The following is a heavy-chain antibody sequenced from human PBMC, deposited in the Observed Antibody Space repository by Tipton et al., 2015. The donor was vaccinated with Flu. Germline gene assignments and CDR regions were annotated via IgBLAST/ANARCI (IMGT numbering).Heavy chain of an antibody. CDR2: ISWNSVNI. CDR3: AKAIDYGPSYYFDY. V-gene: IGHV3-9*01. J-gene: IGHJ4*02. Sequence: SLRLSCAASGFTFDAYAMYWVRQAPGKGLERVSGISWNSVNIDYVDSVRGRFTISRDNAKNSLYLQMISLRVEDTALYYCAKAIDYGPSYYFDYWGQGTLVTVSS. CDR1: GFTFDAYA. D-gene: IGHD4-17*01.